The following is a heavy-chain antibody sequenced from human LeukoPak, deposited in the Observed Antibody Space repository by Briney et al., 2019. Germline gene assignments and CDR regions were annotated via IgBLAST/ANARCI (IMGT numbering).Heavy chain of an antibody. D-gene: IGHD4-11*01. Sequence: SQTLSLICTVSGGSISSGGSYWRWLRQHPGKGLEWIGYIYYSGSTYYNPSLKSRVTISVDTSKNQFSLKLSSVTAADTAVYYCARDMTTVTYAFDIWGQGTMVTVSS. V-gene: IGHV4-31*03. CDR3: ARDMTTVTYAFDI. J-gene: IGHJ3*02. CDR1: GGSISSGGSY. CDR2: IYYSGST.